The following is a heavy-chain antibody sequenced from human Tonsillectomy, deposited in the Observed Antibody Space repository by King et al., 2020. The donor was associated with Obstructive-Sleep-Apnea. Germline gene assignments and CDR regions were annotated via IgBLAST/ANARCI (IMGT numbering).Heavy chain of an antibody. Sequence: VQLVESGGGVVQPGRSLRLSCAASGFTFSSYGMHWVRQAPGKGLEWVAVIWYDGSNKYDADSVKGRFTISRDNSKNTLYLQMNSLRAEDTAVYYCARDQSRYYFDYWGQGTLVTVSS. CDR1: GFTFSSYG. CDR2: IWYDGSNK. V-gene: IGHV3-33*01. J-gene: IGHJ4*02. CDR3: ARDQSRYYFDY.